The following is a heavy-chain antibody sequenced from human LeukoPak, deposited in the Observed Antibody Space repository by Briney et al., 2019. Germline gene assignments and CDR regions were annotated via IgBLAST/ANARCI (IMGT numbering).Heavy chain of an antibody. Sequence: ASVKVSCKASGYTFTSYYMHWVRQAPGQGLEWMGIINPSGGSTSYAQKFQGRVTMTRDMSTSTVYMELSSLRSEDTAVYYCARYSFAGIAVDWGQGTLVTVSS. CDR2: INPSGGST. V-gene: IGHV1-46*01. CDR1: GYTFTSYY. J-gene: IGHJ4*02. D-gene: IGHD6-19*01. CDR3: ARYSFAGIAVD.